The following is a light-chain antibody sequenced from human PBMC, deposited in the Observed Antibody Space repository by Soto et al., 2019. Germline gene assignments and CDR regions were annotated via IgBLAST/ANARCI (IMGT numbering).Light chain of an antibody. CDR3: QQDYNYPRT. CDR1: QGIRND. J-gene: IGKJ1*01. CDR2: AAS. Sequence: IQMTQSPSSLSASVGDRVTITCRASQGIRNDLSWYQQKTGKAPKLLIYAASSLQSGVPSRFSGSGSGTDFTLTIRSLQPEDFTTYYCQQDYNYPRTFGQGTKLEI. V-gene: IGKV1-6*01.